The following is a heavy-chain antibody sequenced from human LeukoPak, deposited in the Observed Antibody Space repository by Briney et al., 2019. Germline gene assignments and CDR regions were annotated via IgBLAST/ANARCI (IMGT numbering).Heavy chain of an antibody. CDR3: ARTSIAAREADY. Sequence: GGSLRLSCAASGFTFSRYSMHWVRQAPGKGLEYVSAISNNGGSTYYAKSVKGRFTISRDNSKYTLYLQMGSLRAEDMAVYYCARTSIAAREADYWGQGTLVTVSS. J-gene: IGHJ4*02. D-gene: IGHD6-6*01. CDR1: GFTFSRYS. CDR2: ISNNGGST. V-gene: IGHV3-64*01.